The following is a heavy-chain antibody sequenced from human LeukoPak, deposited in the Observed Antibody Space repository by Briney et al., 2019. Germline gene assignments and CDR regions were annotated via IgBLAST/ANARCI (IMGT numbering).Heavy chain of an antibody. CDR2: INPSSGGT. CDR3: ARGQDYYDSSGHY. Sequence: ASMKVSCKASGYTFTGYYMHWMRQAPGQGLEWRGWINPSSGGTNYAQKFQGRVTMTRDTSISTAYMELNRLTSDDTAVYYCARGQDYYDSSGHYWGQGTLVTVSS. V-gene: IGHV1-2*02. J-gene: IGHJ4*02. CDR1: GYTFTGYY. D-gene: IGHD3-22*01.